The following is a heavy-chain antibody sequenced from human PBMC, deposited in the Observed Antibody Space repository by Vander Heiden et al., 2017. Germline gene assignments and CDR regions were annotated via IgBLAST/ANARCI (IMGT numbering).Heavy chain of an antibody. CDR3: SLNGHSCDLLPVSSNGYGMDV. CDR1: GGSISSGGYY. J-gene: IGHJ6*02. Sequence: QVQLQESGPGLVKTSQTLSLTCTVFGGSISSGGYYSSWIRQHPGKCLEWIGYIYYSGSTYYNPSLKSRVTISVDTSKTHFSLMLRSLPAAYTSVYSFSLNGHSCDLLPVSSNGYGMDVWGQGTTVTVSS. D-gene: IGHD3-9*01. V-gene: IGHV4-31*03. CDR2: IYYSGST.